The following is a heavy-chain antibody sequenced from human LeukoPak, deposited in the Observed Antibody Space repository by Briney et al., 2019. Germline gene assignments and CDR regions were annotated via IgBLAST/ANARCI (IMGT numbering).Heavy chain of an antibody. CDR2: IWYDGSNK. CDR3: AKVRYSSSWGLDAFDI. V-gene: IGHV3-33*06. CDR1: GFTFSSYG. D-gene: IGHD6-13*01. Sequence: GGSLRLSCAASGFTFSSYGMHWVRQAPGKGLEWVAVIWYDGSNKYYADSVKGRFTISRDNSKNTLYLQMNSLRAEDTAVYYCAKVRYSSSWGLDAFDIWGQGAMVTVSS. J-gene: IGHJ3*02.